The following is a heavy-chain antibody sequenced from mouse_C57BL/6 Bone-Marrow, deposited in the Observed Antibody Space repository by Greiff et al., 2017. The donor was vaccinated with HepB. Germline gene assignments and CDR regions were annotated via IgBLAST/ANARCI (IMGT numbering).Heavy chain of an antibody. V-gene: IGHV1-15*01. CDR3: TTDGYPYAMDY. J-gene: IGHJ4*01. Sequence: VKLQESGAELVRPGASVTLSCKASGYTFTDYEMHWVKQTPVHGLEWIGAIDPETGGTAYNQKFKGKAILTADKSSSTAYMELRSLTSEDSAVYYCTTDGYPYAMDYWGQGTSVTVSS. CDR1: GYTFTDYE. D-gene: IGHD2-3*01. CDR2: IDPETGGT.